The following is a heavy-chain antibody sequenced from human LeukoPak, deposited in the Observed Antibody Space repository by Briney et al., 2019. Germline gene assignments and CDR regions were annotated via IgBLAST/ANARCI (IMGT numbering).Heavy chain of an antibody. CDR1: GFTFRSHA. D-gene: IGHD6-6*01. CDR2: ISSDGTNK. Sequence: GGSLRLSCVASGFTFRSHAMHWVRQAPGKGLEWVIVISSDGTNKYYADSVKGRFTVSRDNSKNTLYLQMNSLRAEDTAIYYCSKGGATPYGSSPFDYWGQGTLVTVSS. J-gene: IGHJ4*02. CDR3: SKGGATPYGSSPFDY. V-gene: IGHV3-30-3*01.